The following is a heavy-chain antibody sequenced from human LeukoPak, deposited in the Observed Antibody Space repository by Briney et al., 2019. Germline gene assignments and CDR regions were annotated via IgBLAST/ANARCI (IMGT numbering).Heavy chain of an antibody. CDR3: VRESYCSSTSCCVSPTV. CDR2: ISSSGSTI. CDR1: GFTFSDYY. D-gene: IGHD2-2*01. V-gene: IGHV3-11*01. Sequence: GGSLRLSCAASGFTFSDYYMSWIRQAPGKGLEWVSYISSSGSTIYYADSVKGRFSISRDNAKNSLYLQMNSLRAEDTAVYYCVRESYCSSTSCCVSPTVWGQGTTVTVSS. J-gene: IGHJ6*02.